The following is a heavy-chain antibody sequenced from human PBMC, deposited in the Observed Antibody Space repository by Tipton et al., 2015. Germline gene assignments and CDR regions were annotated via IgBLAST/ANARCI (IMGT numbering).Heavy chain of an antibody. CDR3: MYYSYGMDA. CDR1: GFSFSTYG. J-gene: IGHJ6*02. Sequence: SLRLSCAASGFSFSTYGMNWVRQAPGKGLEWVAVIWYDGSNKYSADSVKGRFTISRDNSKNTLYLQMNSLRAEDTAIYYCMYYSYGMDAWGQGTTVTVSS. V-gene: IGHV3-33*01. CDR2: IWYDGSNK.